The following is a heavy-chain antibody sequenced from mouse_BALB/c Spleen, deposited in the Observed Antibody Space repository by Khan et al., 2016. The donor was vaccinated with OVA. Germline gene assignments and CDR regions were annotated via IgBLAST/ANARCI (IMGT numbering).Heavy chain of an antibody. Sequence: VQLQESGTELVRPGASVKLSCKTSGYTFTSYWIHWIKQRSGQGLEWIARIYPGTEYTNYSEKFKDKATLTADKSSSTAYMQLSSLKSEDSAVYFCAREEALYYFDFWGQGTTLTVSS. CDR3: AREEALYYFDF. J-gene: IGHJ2*01. CDR2: IYPGTEYT. D-gene: IGHD3-2*02. V-gene: IGHV1S132*01. CDR1: GYTFTSYW.